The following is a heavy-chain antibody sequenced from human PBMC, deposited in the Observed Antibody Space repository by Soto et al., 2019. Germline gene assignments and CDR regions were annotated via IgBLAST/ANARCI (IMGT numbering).Heavy chain of an antibody. J-gene: IGHJ3*02. CDR1: GYTFTNYG. D-gene: IGHD6-19*01. V-gene: IGHV1-18*01. CDR2: ISGYNGQA. Sequence: QVHLVQSGAEVKKPGASVKVSCKASGYTFTNYGISWVRQAPGQGLEWMGWISGYNGQASYAEKFQGRVTMSTDTSKSTAYMELRSLRSDDTAVYYCAREDQSVAESPGDVFDIWGQGTKVTVSS. CDR3: AREDQSVAESPGDVFDI.